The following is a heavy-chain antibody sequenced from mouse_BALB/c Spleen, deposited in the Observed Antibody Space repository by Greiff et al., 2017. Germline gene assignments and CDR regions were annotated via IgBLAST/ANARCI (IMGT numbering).Heavy chain of an antibody. CDR2: ISYSGST. CDR3: ARKDYGAMDY. Sequence: EVKLEESGPSLVKPSQTLSLTCSVTGDSITSGFWNWIRKFPGNKLEYMGYISYSGSTYYNPSLKSRISITRDTSKNQYYLQLNSVTTEDTATYYCARKDYGAMDYWGQGTSVTVSS. J-gene: IGHJ4*01. CDR1: GDSITSGF. D-gene: IGHD2-4*01. V-gene: IGHV3-8*02.